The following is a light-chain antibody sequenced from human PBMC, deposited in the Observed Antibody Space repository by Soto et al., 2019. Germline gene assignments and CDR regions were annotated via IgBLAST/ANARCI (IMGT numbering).Light chain of an antibody. CDR3: SSYTISNTYVV. J-gene: IGLJ2*01. Sequence: QSALTQPASISGSPGQSITISCSGTSSDVGGFDYVSWYQQHPGRVPKLILYDVSNRPSGVSNRISGSKSGNTASLTISGLQAEDEADYYCSSYTISNTYVVFGGGTKLTVL. CDR1: SSDVGGFDY. V-gene: IGLV2-14*03. CDR2: DVS.